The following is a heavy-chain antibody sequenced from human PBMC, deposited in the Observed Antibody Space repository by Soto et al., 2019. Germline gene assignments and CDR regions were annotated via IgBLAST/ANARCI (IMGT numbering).Heavy chain of an antibody. CDR2: ISPYYGNT. Sequence: ASVKVSCKASGYTFTSYGISWVRQAPGQGVEWMGWISPYYGNTNYAQKLQGRVTMTTDTSTSTAYMELRSLRSDDTAVYYCASPTTIFGVVVGRSGMDVWGQGTTVTVSS. J-gene: IGHJ6*02. V-gene: IGHV1-18*04. D-gene: IGHD3-3*01. CDR1: GYTFTSYG. CDR3: ASPTTIFGVVVGRSGMDV.